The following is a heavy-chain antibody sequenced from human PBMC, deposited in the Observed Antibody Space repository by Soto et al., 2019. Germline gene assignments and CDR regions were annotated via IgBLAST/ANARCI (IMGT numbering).Heavy chain of an antibody. CDR1: GYTFTSYY. Sequence: GASVKVSCKASGYTFTSYYMHWVRQAPGQGLEWMGIINPSGGSTSYAQKFQGRVTMTRDTSTSTVYMELSSLRAEDTALYYCARDGGWLQPPDYWGPGTLVTVSS. CDR3: ARDGGWLQPPDY. D-gene: IGHD5-18*01. V-gene: IGHV1-46*01. CDR2: INPSGGST. J-gene: IGHJ4*02.